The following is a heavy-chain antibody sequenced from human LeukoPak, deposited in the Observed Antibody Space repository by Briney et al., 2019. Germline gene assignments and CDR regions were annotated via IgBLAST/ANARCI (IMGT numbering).Heavy chain of an antibody. Sequence: ASVKVSCKTSGDTFSSYGISWVRQAPGQGLEWMGRIIPIVGSTNYAEKFQGRVTITADKSTSTAYMELSSLRSEDTAVYYCAREEGGDSSGYYRRGLDYWGQGTLVTVSS. CDR1: GDTFSSYG. J-gene: IGHJ4*02. CDR2: IIPIVGST. D-gene: IGHD3-22*01. V-gene: IGHV1-69*04. CDR3: AREEGGDSSGYYRRGLDY.